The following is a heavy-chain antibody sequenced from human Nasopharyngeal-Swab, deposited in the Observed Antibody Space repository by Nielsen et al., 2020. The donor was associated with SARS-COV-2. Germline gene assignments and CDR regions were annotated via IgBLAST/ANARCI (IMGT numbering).Heavy chain of an antibody. D-gene: IGHD2-21*01. J-gene: IGHJ6*02. Sequence: GGSLRLSCEASGFTFRDHAMSWVRQAPGKGLEWVSIISGSGDTTYYADSVKDRFTISRDNSKNTLYLQTNSLRVEDTAVYYCAKAPYLRGLDVWGQGTTVTVSS. V-gene: IGHV3-23*01. CDR3: AKAPYLRGLDV. CDR2: ISGSGDTT. CDR1: GFTFRDHA.